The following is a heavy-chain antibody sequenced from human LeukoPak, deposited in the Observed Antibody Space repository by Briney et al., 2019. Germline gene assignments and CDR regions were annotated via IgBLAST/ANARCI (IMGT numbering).Heavy chain of an antibody. D-gene: IGHD6-13*01. Sequence: GGSLRLSCAASGFTFDDYAMHWVRQAPGKGLEWVSGISWNSGSIGYADSVKGRFTISRDNAKNSLYLQMNSLRAEDTAVYYCAKDKYSSNWFYFDYWGQGTLVTVSS. CDR3: AKDKYSSNWFYFDY. J-gene: IGHJ4*02. CDR2: ISWNSGSI. V-gene: IGHV3-9*01. CDR1: GFTFDDYA.